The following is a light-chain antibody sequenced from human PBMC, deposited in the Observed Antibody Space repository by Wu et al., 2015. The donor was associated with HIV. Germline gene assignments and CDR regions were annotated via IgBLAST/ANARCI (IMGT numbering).Light chain of an antibody. Sequence: EIVLTQSPATLSFSPGERATLSCRASQSVSTYLAWYHQKPGQAPSLLIFGASTRATGIPARFSGSGSGTEFTLTITSMQSEDFAVYYCQQYNNWPPWTFGQGTKVEI. CDR3: QQYNNWPPWT. V-gene: IGKV3-15*01. J-gene: IGKJ1*01. CDR2: GAS. CDR1: QSVSTY.